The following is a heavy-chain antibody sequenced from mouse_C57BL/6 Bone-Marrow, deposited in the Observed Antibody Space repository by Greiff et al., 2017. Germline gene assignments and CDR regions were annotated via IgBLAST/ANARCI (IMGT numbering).Heavy chain of an antibody. V-gene: IGHV1-85*01. CDR2: IYPRDGST. CDR3: ARLDYYGSSYFFAY. CDR1: GYTFTSYD. Sequence: VQVVESGPELVKPGASVKLSCKASGYTFTSYDINWVKQRPGQGLEWIGWIYPRDGSTKYNEKFKGKATLTVDTSSSTAYMELHSLTSEDSAVYFCARLDYYGSSYFFAYWGQGTLVTVSA. D-gene: IGHD1-1*01. J-gene: IGHJ3*01.